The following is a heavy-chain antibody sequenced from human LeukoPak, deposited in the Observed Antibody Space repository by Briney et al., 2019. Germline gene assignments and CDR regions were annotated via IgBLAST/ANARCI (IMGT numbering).Heavy chain of an antibody. CDR3: ARGSSHYYYFFGMDV. CDR2: INWNGVRT. J-gene: IGHJ6*02. Sequence: GGSLRLSCAASGFAFTGYGMSWVRQAPGKGLEWVSGINWNGVRTEYADSVKGRVTISRDNANNSLFLEMNSLGAEDTGLYYCARGSSHYYYFFGMDVWGQGTTVTVSS. D-gene: IGHD3/OR15-3a*01. CDR1: GFAFTGYG. V-gene: IGHV3-20*04.